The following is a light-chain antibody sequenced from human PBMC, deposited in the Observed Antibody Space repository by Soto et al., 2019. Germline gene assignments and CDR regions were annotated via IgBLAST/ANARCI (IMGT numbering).Light chain of an antibody. Sequence: QSALTQPASVSGSPGQSITISCTGTSSDVGGYNYVSWYQQHPGKAPKLMIYEVTNRPSGVSNRFPGSKSGNTASLTISGLQAEDEADYYCSSYTSSVNYVFGTGTKVTVL. J-gene: IGLJ1*01. CDR1: SSDVGGYNY. CDR2: EVT. V-gene: IGLV2-14*01. CDR3: SSYTSSVNYV.